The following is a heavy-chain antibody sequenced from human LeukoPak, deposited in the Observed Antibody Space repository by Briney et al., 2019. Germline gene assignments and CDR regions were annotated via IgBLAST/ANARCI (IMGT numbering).Heavy chain of an antibody. D-gene: IGHD7-27*01. CDR1: GFTFSSYS. V-gene: IGHV3-48*01. Sequence: GGSLRLSCVASGFTFSSYSMNWVRQAPGKGLEWVSYISSGSSTIYYADSVKGRFTISRDNAKNSLYLQMNSLRAEDTAVYYCARDWDFDYWGQGTLVTVSS. J-gene: IGHJ4*02. CDR3: ARDWDFDY. CDR2: ISSGSSTI.